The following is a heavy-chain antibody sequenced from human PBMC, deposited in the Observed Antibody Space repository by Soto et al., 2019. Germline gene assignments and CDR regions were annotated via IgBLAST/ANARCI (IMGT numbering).Heavy chain of an antibody. J-gene: IGHJ5*02. CDR3: AHRGGCSAASCFSNYFDA. Sequence: ITLKESGPALVRPTQALTLTCTFSGFSLTTSGVGVAWIRQPPGKALVCLALVYWDGDERFNPSLRNRLTLTKDTSKNRVVLTMTNMDPVDTGTYYCAHRGGCSAASCFSNYFDAWGQGARVTVSS. CDR1: GFSLTTSGVG. CDR2: VYWDGDE. V-gene: IGHV2-5*02. D-gene: IGHD2-15*01.